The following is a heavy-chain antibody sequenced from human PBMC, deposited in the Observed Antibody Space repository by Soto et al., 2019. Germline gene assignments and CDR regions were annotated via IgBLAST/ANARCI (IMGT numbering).Heavy chain of an antibody. CDR3: ARRPLITMVRGGVYNYYYGMDV. D-gene: IGHD3-10*01. V-gene: IGHV4-30-2*01. CDR1: GGSISSGGYS. CDR2: IYHSGST. Sequence: PSETLSLTCAVSGGSISSGGYSWSWIRQPPGKGLEWIGYIYHSGSTNYNPSLKSRVTISVDKSKNQFSLKLSSVTAADTAVYYCARRPLITMVRGGVYNYYYGMDVWGQGTTVTVSS. J-gene: IGHJ6*02.